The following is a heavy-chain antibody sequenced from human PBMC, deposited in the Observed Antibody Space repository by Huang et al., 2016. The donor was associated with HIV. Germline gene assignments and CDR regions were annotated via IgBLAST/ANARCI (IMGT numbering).Heavy chain of an antibody. J-gene: IGHJ6*02. CDR1: TFTFGAYW. CDR3: ATKTAGMDI. Sequence: VESGGRSVQPGGSIKLSCVGSTFTFGAYWMSWVRQPPGKVLEWVDNIKKDESEKYYVASVKGRFNISRDNARKVLFLEMDDLRVEDTAIYFCATKTAGMDIWGQGTTVTVSS. CDR2: IKKDESEK. V-gene: IGHV3-7*01. D-gene: IGHD1-7*01.